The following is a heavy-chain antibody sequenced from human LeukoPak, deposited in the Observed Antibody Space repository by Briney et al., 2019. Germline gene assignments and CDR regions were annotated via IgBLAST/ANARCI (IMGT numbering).Heavy chain of an antibody. D-gene: IGHD4-23*01. CDR1: GLTVSSY. Sequence: SGGSLRLSCAASGLTVSSYMSWVRQAPGKGLEWVSVIYSGGSIYYADSVKGRFTISRDKSKNTLYLQTNSLRAEDTAVYYCARPPYGGVDYWGQGTLVTVSS. CDR3: ARPPYGGVDY. V-gene: IGHV3-66*04. J-gene: IGHJ4*02. CDR2: IYSGGSI.